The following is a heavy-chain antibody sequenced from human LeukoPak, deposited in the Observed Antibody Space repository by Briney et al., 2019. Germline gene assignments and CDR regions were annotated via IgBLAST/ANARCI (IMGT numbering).Heavy chain of an antibody. CDR1: GDSRSRYNYV. CDR3: ARATSGYYLVCLF. D-gene: IGHD3-22*01. CDR2: IYYRGNT. Sequence: PSETLSLNCIVSGDSRSRYNYVWGWIRQPPGKGLEWIGSIYYRGNTYYNPSLKSRVTISADTSKNQFSLKVTSVTAADTAVYYCARATSGYYLVCLFWGRGTLVTVSS. J-gene: IGHJ4*02. V-gene: IGHV4-39*01.